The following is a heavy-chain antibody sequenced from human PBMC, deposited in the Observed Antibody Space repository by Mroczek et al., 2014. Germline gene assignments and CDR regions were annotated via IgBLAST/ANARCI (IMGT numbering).Heavy chain of an antibody. V-gene: IGHV3-30-3*01. D-gene: IGHD2-2*01. CDR2: ISYDGSNK. J-gene: IGHJ3*02. CDR1: GFTFSSYA. Sequence: SGGGVVQPGRSLRLSCAASGFTFSSYAMHWVRQAPGKGLEWVAVISYDGSNKYYADSVKGRFTISRDNSKNTLYLQMNSLRAEDTAVYYCAREGGSSYQPPLHDAFDIWGQGTMVTVSS. CDR3: AREGGSSYQPPLHDAFDI.